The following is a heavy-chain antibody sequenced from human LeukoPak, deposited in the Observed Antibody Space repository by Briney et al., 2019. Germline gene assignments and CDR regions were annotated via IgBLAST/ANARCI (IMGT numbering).Heavy chain of an antibody. V-gene: IGHV4-59*01. D-gene: IGHD1-26*01. CDR2: IYYSGST. J-gene: IGHJ4*02. CDR1: GGSISSYY. Sequence: SETLSLTCTVSGGSISSYYWSWIRQPPGKGLGWIGCIYYSGSTNYNPSLRSRVTISVDTSKNQFSLKLSSVTAADTAVYYCARSGSYRSTFDYCGQGTLVTVSS. CDR3: ARSGSYRSTFDY.